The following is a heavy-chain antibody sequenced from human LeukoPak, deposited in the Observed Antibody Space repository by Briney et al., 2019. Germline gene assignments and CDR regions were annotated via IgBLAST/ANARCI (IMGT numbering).Heavy chain of an antibody. CDR3: ARRLLWFGELFTFDY. Sequence: PSETLSLTCTVSGGSISSSSYYWGWIRQPPGKGLEWIGSIYYSGSTYYNPSLKSRVTISVDTSKNQFSLKLSSVTAADTAVYYCARRLLWFGELFTFDYWGQGTLVTVSS. V-gene: IGHV4-39*01. CDR2: IYYSGST. J-gene: IGHJ4*02. D-gene: IGHD3-10*01. CDR1: GGSISSSSYY.